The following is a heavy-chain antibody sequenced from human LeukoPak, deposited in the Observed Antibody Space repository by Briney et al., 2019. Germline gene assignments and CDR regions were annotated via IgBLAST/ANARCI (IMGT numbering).Heavy chain of an antibody. J-gene: IGHJ4*02. D-gene: IGHD1-26*01. Sequence: NYWMSWIRQPPGKGLEWIGYIYYGGSTYYNPSLKSRVTISVDTSKNQFSLKLSSVTAADTAVYYCARGKSDHGSGSYFDYWGQGTLVTVSS. CDR2: IYYGGST. CDR1: NYW. CDR3: ARGKSDHGSGSYFDY. V-gene: IGHV4-30-4*01.